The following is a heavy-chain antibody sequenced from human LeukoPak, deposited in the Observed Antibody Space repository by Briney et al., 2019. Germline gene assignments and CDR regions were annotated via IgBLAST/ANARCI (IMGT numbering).Heavy chain of an antibody. D-gene: IGHD5-18*01. CDR1: GFTFTNAW. Sequence: GSLRLSCAASGFTFTNAWMHWVRQPPGKGLEWIGEINHSGSTNYNPSLKSRVTISVDTSKNQFSLKLSSVTAADTAVYYCARGPRRRYSYGTSPFDYWGQGTLVTVSS. J-gene: IGHJ4*02. CDR2: INHSGST. CDR3: ARGPRRRYSYGTSPFDY. V-gene: IGHV4-34*01.